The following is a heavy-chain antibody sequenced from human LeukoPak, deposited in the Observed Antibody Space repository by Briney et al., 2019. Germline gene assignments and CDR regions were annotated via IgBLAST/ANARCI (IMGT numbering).Heavy chain of an antibody. Sequence: PGGSLGLSCAASGFTFSSYSMNWVRQAPGMGLEWVSYISASSSTMYYADSVKGRFTISRDNAKNSLYLRMNSLRDEDTAVYYCARPHSGHLFDYWGQGTLVTVSS. V-gene: IGHV3-48*02. CDR3: ARPHSGHLFDY. CDR1: GFTFSSYS. D-gene: IGHD3-10*01. CDR2: ISASSSTM. J-gene: IGHJ4*02.